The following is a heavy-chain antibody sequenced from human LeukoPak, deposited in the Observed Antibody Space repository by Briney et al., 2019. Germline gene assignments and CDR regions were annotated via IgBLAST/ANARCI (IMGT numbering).Heavy chain of an antibody. CDR3: ARRGRPLTLGHDWFEP. CDR2: INPSGST. CDR1: GGSFSGYY. V-gene: IGHV4-34*01. Sequence: PSETLSLTCAVYGGSFSGYYWSWTRQPPGKGLEWIGLINPSGSTNYNPSLKSRVTISVDTSKNQFSLKLSSVTAADTAVYYCARRGRPLTLGHDWFEPWG. D-gene: IGHD3-16*02. J-gene: IGHJ5*02.